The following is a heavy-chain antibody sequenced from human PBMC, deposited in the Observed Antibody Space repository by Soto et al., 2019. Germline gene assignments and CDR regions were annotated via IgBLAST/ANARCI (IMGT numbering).Heavy chain of an antibody. CDR2: IDHSGIT. Sequence: PSETLSLTCAVSGASFSGFYWSWIRQSPGKGLEWIGEIDHSGITNHNTALKSRATMSVGTSKNQFSLKLRSVTAADTAVYYCARGVSVTLAVQGGAPDKNYFDSWSQGTLVTVSS. J-gene: IGHJ4*02. CDR3: ARGVSVTLAVQGGAPDKNYFDS. V-gene: IGHV4-34*04. D-gene: IGHD1-26*01. CDR1: GASFSGFY.